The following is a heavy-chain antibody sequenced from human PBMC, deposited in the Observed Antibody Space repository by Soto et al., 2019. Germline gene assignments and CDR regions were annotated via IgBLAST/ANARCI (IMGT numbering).Heavy chain of an antibody. V-gene: IGHV3-15*01. CDR3: TTDSGYCSSTSCRYSYMDV. Sequence: EVQLVESGGGLVNPGGSLRLSCVVSGLTFSHAWMSWVRQAPGKGLEWVVRIKTKADGGTTDYAAIVKGRFTISRDESKSPLFLQMNSLNTEDSAVYYCTTDSGYCSSTSCRYSYMDVWGKGTTVTVSS. J-gene: IGHJ6*03. D-gene: IGHD2-2*01. CDR2: IKTKADGGTT. CDR1: GLTFSHAW.